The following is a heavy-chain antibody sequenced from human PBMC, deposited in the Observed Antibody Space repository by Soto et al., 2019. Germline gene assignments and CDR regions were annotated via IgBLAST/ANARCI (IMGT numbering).Heavy chain of an antibody. CDR1: GSTLSSNG. J-gene: IGHJ6*02. CDR2: IWHDGSNK. D-gene: IGHD2-2*02. CDR3: AREGRYCSRSRCYTVYGIDV. V-gene: IGHV3-33*01. Sequence: GGSLRLPCAASGSTLSSNGMHWVGPAPGKGLAGVAVIWHDGSNKYYADSVKGRFTISRDNSKNTLYLQMTRLSAEDTAVNYCAREGRYCSRSRCYTVYGIDVWGQGTTVTVSS.